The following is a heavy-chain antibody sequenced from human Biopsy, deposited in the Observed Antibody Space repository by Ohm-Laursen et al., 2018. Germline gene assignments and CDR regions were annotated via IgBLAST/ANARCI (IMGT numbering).Heavy chain of an antibody. J-gene: IGHJ4*02. D-gene: IGHD2-8*01. Sequence: QTLSLTCAVYSGSFSSNYWTWIRQPPGKGLEWIGEITHSGYTNYNPSLKSRVTVSVDTSKNQFSLKLSSVTAPDTAVYYCASRLYGPNPIDYWGQGTLVTVSS. CDR2: ITHSGYT. V-gene: IGHV4-34*01. CDR1: SGSFSSNY. CDR3: ASRLYGPNPIDY.